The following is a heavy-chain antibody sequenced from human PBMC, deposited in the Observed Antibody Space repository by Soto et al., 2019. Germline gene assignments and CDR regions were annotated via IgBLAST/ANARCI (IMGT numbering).Heavy chain of an antibody. J-gene: IGHJ4*02. Sequence: SVKVSCKASGGTFSSYAISWVRQAPGQGLEWMGGIIPIFGTANYAQKFQGRVTITADESTSTAYMELSSLRSEGTAVYYCARDAGMTTGFDYWGQGTLVTVSS. CDR2: IIPIFGTA. V-gene: IGHV1-69*13. CDR1: GGTFSSYA. CDR3: ARDAGMTTGFDY. D-gene: IGHD4-4*01.